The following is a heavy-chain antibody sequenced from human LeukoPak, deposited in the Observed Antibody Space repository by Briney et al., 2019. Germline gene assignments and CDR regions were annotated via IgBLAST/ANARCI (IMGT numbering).Heavy chain of an antibody. CDR3: ATTKQARRYFDY. V-gene: IGHV3-23*01. CDR2: ISTSGGNT. D-gene: IGHD1-1*01. Sequence: GGSQRLSCAGSGFTFSSNALSRVRQAPGKGLEWVSAISTSGGNTYYADSVRGRFTISRDNSKNTLYLQMNTLRAEDTAVYYCATTKQARRYFDYWGQGTLVTVSS. CDR1: GFTFSSNA. J-gene: IGHJ4*02.